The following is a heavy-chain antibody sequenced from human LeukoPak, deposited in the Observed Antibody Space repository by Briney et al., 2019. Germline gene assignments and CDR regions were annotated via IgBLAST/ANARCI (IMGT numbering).Heavy chain of an antibody. CDR3: ARLVSSTAYLDY. Sequence: GGSLRPSCAASGFTFSVYYMSWIRQAPGKGLEWVSYISSSGSTIYYADSVKGRFTISRDNAKNSLYLQMNSLRAEDTAVYYCARLVSSTAYLDYWGQGTLVTVSS. J-gene: IGHJ4*02. D-gene: IGHD2-2*01. V-gene: IGHV3-11*01. CDR1: GFTFSVYY. CDR2: ISSSGSTI.